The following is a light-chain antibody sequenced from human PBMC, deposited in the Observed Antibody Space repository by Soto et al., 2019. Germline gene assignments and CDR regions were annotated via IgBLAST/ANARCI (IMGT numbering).Light chain of an antibody. CDR2: KAS. V-gene: IGKV1-5*03. CDR3: QQYNDYPWT. J-gene: IGKJ1*01. Sequence: DIQMTQSPSTLSASVGDRVTITCRASQSISSWLAWYQQKPGKAPTLLSYKASSLESGVPSRFSGSGSGTEFTLTISSLQPDDFATYYCQQYNDYPWTFGQGTKVEIK. CDR1: QSISSW.